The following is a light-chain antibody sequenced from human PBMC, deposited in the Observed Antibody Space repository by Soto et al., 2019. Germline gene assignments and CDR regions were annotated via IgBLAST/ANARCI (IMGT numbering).Light chain of an antibody. J-gene: IGLJ1*01. CDR1: SSDVSYYNY. CDR3: SSYAAGSIYV. V-gene: IGLV2-14*01. Sequence: QSALTQPASVSGSPGQSITISCTGTSSDVSYYNYVSCFQQHPGKAPKLMISEVVNRPSGVSIRFSGSKSGDTASLTITGLQAEDEADYYCSSYAAGSIYVFGTGTKVTVL. CDR2: EVV.